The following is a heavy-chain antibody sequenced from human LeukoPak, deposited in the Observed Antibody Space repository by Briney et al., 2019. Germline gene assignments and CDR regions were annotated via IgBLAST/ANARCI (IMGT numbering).Heavy chain of an antibody. D-gene: IGHD1-1*01. V-gene: IGHV3-15*01. CDR1: GFTFSNAW. Sequence: PGGSLRLSCAASGFTFSNAWMSWVRQAPGKGLEWVGRIKRKTDGGTTDYAAPVKGRFTISRDDSKNTLYLQMNSLKTEDTAVYYCTTDRERDYYMDVWGKGTTVTVSS. CDR3: TTDRERDYYMDV. J-gene: IGHJ6*03. CDR2: IKRKTDGGTT.